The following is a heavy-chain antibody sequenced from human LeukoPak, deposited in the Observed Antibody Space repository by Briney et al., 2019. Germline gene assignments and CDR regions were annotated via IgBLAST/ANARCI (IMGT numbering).Heavy chain of an antibody. D-gene: IGHD1-26*01. J-gene: IGHJ4*02. Sequence: ASVKVSCKASGYTFTGYYMHWVRQAPGQGLEWMGIINPSGGSTSYAQKFQGRVTMTRDMSTSTVYMELSSLRSEDTAVYYCARSGGSYCFDYWGQGTLVTVSS. CDR2: INPSGGST. CDR1: GYTFTGYY. CDR3: ARSGGSYCFDY. V-gene: IGHV1-46*01.